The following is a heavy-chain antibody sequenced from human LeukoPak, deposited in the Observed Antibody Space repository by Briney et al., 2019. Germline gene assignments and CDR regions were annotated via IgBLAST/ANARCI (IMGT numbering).Heavy chain of an antibody. CDR3: ARGKGSGAYLIDY. CDR1: GFDFSDYS. V-gene: IGHV3-30-3*01. CDR2: MSYDGSNE. D-gene: IGHD1-26*01. Sequence: GTSLRLSCAGSGFDFSDYSMHWVRQAPGKGLEWVAFMSYDGSNEFHADSVKGRFTISRDNSKKTLYLQMNSLLSEDTAVYCCARGKGSGAYLIDYWGRGTLVTVSS. J-gene: IGHJ4*02.